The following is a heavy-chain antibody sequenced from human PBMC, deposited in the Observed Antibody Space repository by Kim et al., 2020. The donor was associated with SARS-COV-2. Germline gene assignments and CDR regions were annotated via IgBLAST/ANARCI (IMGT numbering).Heavy chain of an antibody. V-gene: IGHV4-39*01. CDR1: GGSISSSSYY. CDR2: IYYSGST. Sequence: SETLSLTCTVSGGSISSSSYYWGWIRQPPGKGLEWIGSIYYSGSTYYNPSLKSRVTISVDTSKNQFSLKLSSVTAADTAVYYCARGVTTKYYYYYGMDVWGQATTVTVSS. J-gene: IGHJ6*02. CDR3: ARGVTTKYYYYYGMDV. D-gene: IGHD4-17*01.